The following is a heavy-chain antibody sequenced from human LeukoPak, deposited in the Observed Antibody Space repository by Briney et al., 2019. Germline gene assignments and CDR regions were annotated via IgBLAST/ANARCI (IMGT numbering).Heavy chain of an antibody. CDR1: GFNFRKHW. D-gene: IGHD7-27*01. V-gene: IGHV3-7*01. J-gene: IGHJ4*02. CDR3: ARDYTGGWNDY. Sequence: GGSLRLSCAATGFNFRKHWMSWVRQSIGKGLECVAKIQEDGNEMHYVDSVKGRFTISRDNARNSLYLQMNNLRVEDTAIYYCARDYTGGWNDYWGQGTLVTVSS. CDR2: IQEDGNEM.